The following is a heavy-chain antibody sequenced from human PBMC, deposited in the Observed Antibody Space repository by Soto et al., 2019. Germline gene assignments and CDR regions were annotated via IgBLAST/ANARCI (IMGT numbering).Heavy chain of an antibody. J-gene: IGHJ3*02. Sequence: ASVKVSCKASGYTFTSYGISWVRQVPGQGLEWMGWISAYNGNTNYAQKLQGRVTMTTDTSTSTAYMELRSLRSDDTAVYYCARPLRGYRSYYDSSGYFLDAFDIWGQGTMVTVSS. CDR1: GYTFTSYG. D-gene: IGHD3-22*01. CDR3: ARPLRGYRSYYDSSGYFLDAFDI. CDR2: ISAYNGNT. V-gene: IGHV1-18*01.